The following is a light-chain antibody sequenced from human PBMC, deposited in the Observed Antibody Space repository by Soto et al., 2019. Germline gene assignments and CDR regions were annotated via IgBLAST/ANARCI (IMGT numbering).Light chain of an antibody. CDR2: SAS. CDR3: LQYGSSPKT. Sequence: EIVLTQSPGTLSLSPGERATLSCRASQSVSSNFLAWYQQKPGQAPRLLIYSASSRAADIPDRFSGSGSGTDFILTISRLEPEDFAVYYCLQYGSSPKTFGQGTKVEIK. CDR1: QSVSSNF. V-gene: IGKV3-20*01. J-gene: IGKJ1*01.